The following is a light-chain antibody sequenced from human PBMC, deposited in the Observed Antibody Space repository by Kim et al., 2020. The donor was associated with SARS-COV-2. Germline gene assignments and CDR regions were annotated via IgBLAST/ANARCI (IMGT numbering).Light chain of an antibody. CDR2: GTS. CDR1: QSVSSTY. J-gene: IGKJ4*01. Sequence: SPGKGATLSCRASQSVSSTYLAWYQQKSGQAPRLLIYGTSNRATGIPDRFSGSGSGTDFTLTISRLEPEDFAVYYCQQYGTSPRTFGGGTKVEIK. V-gene: IGKV3-20*01. CDR3: QQYGTSPRT.